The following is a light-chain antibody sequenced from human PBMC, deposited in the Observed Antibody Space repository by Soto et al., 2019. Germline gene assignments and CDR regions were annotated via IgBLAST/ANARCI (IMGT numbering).Light chain of an antibody. J-gene: IGKJ5*01. CDR2: GAS. Sequence: EVEMTQSPGTLSVSPGERATLACRASQNVRSYLAWYQQKPGQAPRLLIYGASTRATDIPARFSGSGSGTEFTVTISSLQSEDFAVYYCQQYNKWPTFGQGTRLEIK. CDR1: QNVRSY. V-gene: IGKV3-15*01. CDR3: QQYNKWPT.